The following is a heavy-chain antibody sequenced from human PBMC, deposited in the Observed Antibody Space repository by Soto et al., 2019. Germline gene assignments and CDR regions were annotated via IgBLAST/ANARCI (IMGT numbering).Heavy chain of an antibody. Sequence: GESLKICCQGSGYSFASYLIGWVRQMPRKDLEWMGIIYPGDSDTRYSPSFQGQVTISADKSLRTAYLQWTSLKASDTALYYCARARSFTLGFYYDGMDVWGQGTTVTVS. J-gene: IGHJ6*02. CDR2: IYPGDSDT. CDR3: ARARSFTLGFYYDGMDV. V-gene: IGHV5-51*01. CDR1: GYSFASYL. D-gene: IGHD6-6*01.